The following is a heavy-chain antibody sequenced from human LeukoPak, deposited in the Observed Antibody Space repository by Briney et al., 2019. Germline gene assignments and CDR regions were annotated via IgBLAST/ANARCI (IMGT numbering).Heavy chain of an antibody. CDR3: ARHRPYSSPDYGMDV. CDR1: GGSISSSSYY. CDR2: IYYSGST. V-gene: IGHV4-39*01. J-gene: IGHJ6*02. D-gene: IGHD6-13*01. Sequence: SETLSLTCTVSGGSISSSSYYWGWIRQPPGKGLEWIGSIYYSGSTYYNPSLKSRVTISVDTSKNQFSLKLSSVTAADTAVYYCARHRPYSSPDYGMDVWGQGTTVTVSS.